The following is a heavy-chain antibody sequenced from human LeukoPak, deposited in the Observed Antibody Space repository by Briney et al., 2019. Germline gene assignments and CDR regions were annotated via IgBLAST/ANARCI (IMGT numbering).Heavy chain of an antibody. CDR1: GFTFSSYA. CDR2: ISYDGSNK. Sequence: GGSLRLSCAASGFTFSSYAMHWVRQAPGKGLEWVAVISYDGSNKYYADSVKGRFTISRDNSKNTLYLQMNSLRAEDTAVYYCARDHELRGFDYWGQGTLVTVSS. D-gene: IGHD1-26*01. V-gene: IGHV3-30*01. CDR3: ARDHELRGFDY. J-gene: IGHJ4*02.